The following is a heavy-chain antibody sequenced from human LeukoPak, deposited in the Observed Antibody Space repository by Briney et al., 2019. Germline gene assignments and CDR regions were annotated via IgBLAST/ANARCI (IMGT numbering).Heavy chain of an antibody. V-gene: IGHV3-43*02. D-gene: IGHD6-19*01. Sequence: AGGSLRLSCAASGFTFDDYVMHWVRQAPGKGPEWVSLISGDGGSAYYGDSVKGRFTISRDNSKNSLYLQMNSLRTEDTALYYCAKDIGSSGWYQYWGQGTLVTVST. CDR1: GFTFDDYV. J-gene: IGHJ4*02. CDR2: ISGDGGSA. CDR3: AKDIGSSGWYQY.